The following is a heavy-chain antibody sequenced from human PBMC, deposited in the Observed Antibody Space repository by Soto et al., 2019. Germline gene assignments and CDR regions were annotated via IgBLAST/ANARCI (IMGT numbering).Heavy chain of an antibody. CDR2: ISSNGGST. Sequence: GGSLRLSCSASGFTFSSYAMHWVRQAPGKGLEYVSAISSNGGSTYYADSVKGRFTISRDNSKNTLYLQMSRLRAEDTAVYYCAKGRQVVVVSPFDYWGQGTLVTVSS. J-gene: IGHJ4*02. CDR1: GFTFSSYA. V-gene: IGHV3-64D*08. CDR3: AKGRQVVVVSPFDY. D-gene: IGHD3-22*01.